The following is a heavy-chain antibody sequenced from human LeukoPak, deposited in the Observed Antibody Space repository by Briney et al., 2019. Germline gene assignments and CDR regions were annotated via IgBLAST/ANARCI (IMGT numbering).Heavy chain of an antibody. D-gene: IGHD3-3*01. CDR2: IYYSGST. Sequence: SETLSLTCTVSGGSVSSGSYYWSWIRQPPGTGLEWIGYIYYSGSTNYNPSLKSRVTISVDTSKNQFSLKLSSVTAADTAVYYCARGEGGYDFWSGYYGVYGMDVWGQGTTVTVSS. J-gene: IGHJ6*02. CDR3: ARGEGGYDFWSGYYGVYGMDV. V-gene: IGHV4-61*01. CDR1: GGSVSSGSYY.